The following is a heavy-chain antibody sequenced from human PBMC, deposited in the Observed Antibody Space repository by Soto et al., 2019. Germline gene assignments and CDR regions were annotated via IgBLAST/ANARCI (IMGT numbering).Heavy chain of an antibody. CDR3: ARGDTRLGELSHDY. CDR1: GGSVTSGGHS. V-gene: IGHV4-30-2*06. Sequence: PSETLSLTCVVSGGSVTSGGHSWSWILHSPGKGLEWVGSIYQSEYAYYSPSLRSRVAISVERSNNQVSLRMTSVTAADTAIYYCARGDTRLGELSHDYWGQGKMVT. CDR2: IYQSEYA. J-gene: IGHJ4*02. D-gene: IGHD3-16*02.